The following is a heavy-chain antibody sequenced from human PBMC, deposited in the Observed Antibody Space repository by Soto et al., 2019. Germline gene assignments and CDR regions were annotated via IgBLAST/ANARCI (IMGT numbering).Heavy chain of an antibody. CDR2: IKQDGSEK. Sequence: HPGGSLRLSCAASGFTFSGYWMSWVRQAPGKGLEWVANIKQDGSEKYYVDSVKGRFTISRDNAKKSLYLQMNSLRAEDTAVYYCAGGEYQLPSYWGQGTLVTVSS. D-gene: IGHD2-2*01. CDR1: GFTFSGYW. J-gene: IGHJ4*02. CDR3: AGGEYQLPSY. V-gene: IGHV3-7*01.